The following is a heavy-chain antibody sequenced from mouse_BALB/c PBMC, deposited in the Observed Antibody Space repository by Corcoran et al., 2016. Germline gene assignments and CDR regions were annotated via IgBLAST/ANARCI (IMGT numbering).Heavy chain of an antibody. Sequence: EVQLQQSGAELVKPGASVKLSCTASGLNIKDTYMHWVKQRPEQGLEWIGRIDPANGHTKYDPKFQGKATITADTSANTAYLQLSSLTSEDTAVYYCARWDWYFDVWGAGTTVTVSS. V-gene: IGHV14-3*02. CDR3: ARWDWYFDV. J-gene: IGHJ1*01. CDR1: GLNIKDTY. CDR2: IDPANGHT.